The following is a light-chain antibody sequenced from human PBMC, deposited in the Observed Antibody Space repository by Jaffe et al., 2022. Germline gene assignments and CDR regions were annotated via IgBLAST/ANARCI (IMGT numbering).Light chain of an antibody. J-gene: IGLJ2*01. V-gene: IGLV2-14*01. Sequence: QSALTQPASVSGSPGQSITISCTGTSSDIGAYDYVSWYQQHPGKAPKLMIYEVSNRPSGVSNRFSGSKFGNTASLTISGLQAEDESDYYCSSYTGDNTLLFGGGTKVTVL. CDR2: EVS. CDR3: SSYTGDNTLL. CDR1: SSDIGAYDY.